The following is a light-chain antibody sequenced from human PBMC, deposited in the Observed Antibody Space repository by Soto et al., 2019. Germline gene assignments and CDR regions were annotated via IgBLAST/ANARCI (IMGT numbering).Light chain of an antibody. V-gene: IGKV1-5*03. J-gene: IGKJ1*01. CDR3: QQYHNYPRT. CDR2: KAS. CDR1: QSISSW. Sequence: DIPMTQSPSTLSASVGDRVTVTCRASQSISSWLAWYQQKAGKAPKLLIYKASALESGVPSRFSGSGSGTEFTLTISNLQPDDFATYFCQQYHNYPRTFAQGTKVDI.